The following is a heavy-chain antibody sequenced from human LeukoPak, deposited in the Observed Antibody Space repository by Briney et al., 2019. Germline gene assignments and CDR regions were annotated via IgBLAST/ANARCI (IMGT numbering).Heavy chain of an antibody. CDR2: INHSGST. J-gene: IGHJ4*02. D-gene: IGHD2-15*01. CDR3: ARGGGYCSGGSCYEAAGSDFDY. CDR1: GGSFSVYY. V-gene: IGHV4-34*01. Sequence: SETLSLTCAVYGGSFSVYYWSWIRQPPRKGLEWIGEINHSGSTNYNPSLKSRVTISVDTSKNQFSLKLSSVTAADTAVYYCARGGGYCSGGSCYEAAGSDFDYWGQGTLVTVSS.